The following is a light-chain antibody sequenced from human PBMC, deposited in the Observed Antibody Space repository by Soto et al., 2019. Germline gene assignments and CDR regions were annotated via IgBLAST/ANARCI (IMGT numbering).Light chain of an antibody. J-gene: IGLJ2*01. Sequence: QSAPTQPRSVSGSPGQSVTISCTGTSSDVGGYNYVSWYQQHPGKAPKLMIYDVSKRPSGVPDRFSGSKSGNTASLTISGLQAEDEADYYCCSYAGSYPVVFGGGTQLTVL. CDR2: DVS. CDR1: SSDVGGYNY. CDR3: CSYAGSYPVV. V-gene: IGLV2-11*01.